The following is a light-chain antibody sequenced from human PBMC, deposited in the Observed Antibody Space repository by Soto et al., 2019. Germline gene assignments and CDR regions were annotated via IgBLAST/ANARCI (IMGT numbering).Light chain of an antibody. V-gene: IGLV2-8*01. J-gene: IGLJ1*01. CDR3: STYAGNNKYV. CDR1: SSDVGGYNY. Sequence: QSVLTQPPSASGSPGQSVAISCTGTSSDVGGYNYVSWYQQYPGKAPKLLIYEVNKRPSGVPDRFSGSKSGNMASLTVSGLQAEDEADYYCSTYAGNNKYVFGSGTKLTVL. CDR2: EVN.